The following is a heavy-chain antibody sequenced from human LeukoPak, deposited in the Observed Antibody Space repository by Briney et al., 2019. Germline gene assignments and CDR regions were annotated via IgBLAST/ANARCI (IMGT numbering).Heavy chain of an antibody. CDR1: EFTVSTNY. CDR2: IYSGGKT. J-gene: IGHJ4*02. V-gene: IGHV3-66*01. D-gene: IGHD1-26*01. CDR3: ARSGNYLWRGHFDY. Sequence: TGESLRLSCTASEFTVSTNYMSWVRQAPGKGLEWVSFIYSGGKTYYADSVKGRFTISRDTSRNTLFLQMNGLRAEDTAVYYCARSGNYLWRGHFDYWGQGTLVTVSS.